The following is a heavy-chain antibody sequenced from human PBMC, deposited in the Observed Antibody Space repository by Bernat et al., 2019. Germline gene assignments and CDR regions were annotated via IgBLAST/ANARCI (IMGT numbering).Heavy chain of an antibody. J-gene: IGHJ4*02. CDR1: GGSISSSSYY. V-gene: IGHV4-39*01. CDR2: IYYSGST. CDR3: ARVGYSGYDSDY. D-gene: IGHD5-12*01. Sequence: QLQLQESGPGLVKPSETLSLTCTVSGGSISSSSYYWGWIRQPPGKGLEWIGSIYYSGSTYYNPSLKSRVTISVETYKNQFSLKVSYVTAADTAVYYCARVGYSGYDSDYWGQGTLVTVSS.